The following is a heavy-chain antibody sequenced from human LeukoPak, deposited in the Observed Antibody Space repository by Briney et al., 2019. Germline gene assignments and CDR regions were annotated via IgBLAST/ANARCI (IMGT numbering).Heavy chain of an antibody. CDR1: GGSISSYY. D-gene: IGHD3-9*01. Sequence: PSETLSLTCTVSGGSISSYYWSWIRQPPGKGLECIGYIYYSGSTNYNPSLKSRVTISADTSKNQFSLKLSSVTAADTAVYYCARVSKTGMTGYYFDLWGRGTLVTVSS. J-gene: IGHJ2*01. CDR3: ARVSKTGMTGYYFDL. CDR2: IYYSGST. V-gene: IGHV4-59*01.